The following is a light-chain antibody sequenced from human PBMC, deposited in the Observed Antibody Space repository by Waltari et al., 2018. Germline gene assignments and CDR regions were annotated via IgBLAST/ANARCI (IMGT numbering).Light chain of an antibody. CDR1: TGAVTNDYY. J-gene: IGLJ3*02. V-gene: IGLV7-43*01. CDR2: NTN. CDR3: LLYLGGAQGV. Sequence: QTVVTQEASLTVSPGGTVTLTCASSTGAVTNDYYPNWFQQKPGQAPRVVIYNTNNSESGTPARFSGCLLGGKAALTLSGAQPEDEADYYCLLYLGGAQGVFGGGTKLTVL.